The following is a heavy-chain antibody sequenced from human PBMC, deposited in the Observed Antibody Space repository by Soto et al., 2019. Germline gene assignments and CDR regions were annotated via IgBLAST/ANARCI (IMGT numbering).Heavy chain of an antibody. V-gene: IGHV3-73*01. D-gene: IGHD2-15*01. Sequence: GGSLRLSCAASGFTFSGSAMHWVRQASGKGLEWVGRIRSKANSYATAYAASVKGRFTISRDDSKNTAYLQMNSLKTEDTAVYYCTRLGYCSGGSCYSGYWGQGTLVTVSS. J-gene: IGHJ4*02. CDR3: TRLGYCSGGSCYSGY. CDR2: IRSKANSYAT. CDR1: GFTFSGSA.